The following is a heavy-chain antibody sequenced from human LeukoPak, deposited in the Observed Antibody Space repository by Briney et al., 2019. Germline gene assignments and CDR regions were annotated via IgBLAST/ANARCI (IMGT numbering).Heavy chain of an antibody. CDR2: VNDYNGKT. V-gene: IGHV1-18*01. D-gene: IGHD5-18*01. CDR3: ARADSSWPPYFDY. CDR1: GFSFTSCY. J-gene: IGHJ4*02. Sequence: GASVKVSCKASGFSFTSCYFGWVRQAPGQGLEWLGWVNDYNGKTNYGQNLQGRVTMSTDTSTSTAYMDLRALDSDDTAVYYCARADSSWPPYFDYWGQGTLVTVSS.